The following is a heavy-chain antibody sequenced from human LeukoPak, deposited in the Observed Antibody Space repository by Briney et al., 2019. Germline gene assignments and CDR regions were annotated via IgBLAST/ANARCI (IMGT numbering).Heavy chain of an antibody. D-gene: IGHD3-10*01. V-gene: IGHV3-23*01. J-gene: IGHJ4*02. CDR3: AKGRWFGELLPSYYFDY. CDR1: GFTFSSYG. CDR2: ISGSGGST. Sequence: PGGSLRLSCAASGFTFSSYGMSWVRQAPGKGLEWVSAISGSGGSTYYADSVKGRFTISRDNSKNTLYLQMNSLRAEDTAVYYCAKGRWFGELLPSYYFDYWGQGTLVTVSS.